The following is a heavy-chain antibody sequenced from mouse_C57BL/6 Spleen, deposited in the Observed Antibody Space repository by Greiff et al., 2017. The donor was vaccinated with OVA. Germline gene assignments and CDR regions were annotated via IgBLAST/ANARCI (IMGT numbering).Heavy chain of an antibody. Sequence: VQLQQSGPELVKPGASVKISCKASGYTFTDYYMNWVKQSHGKSLEWIGDINPNNGGTSYNQKFKGKATLTVDKSSSTAYMELRSLTSEDSAVYYCARAPGVDYWGQGTTLTVSS. V-gene: IGHV1-26*01. CDR2: INPNNGGT. J-gene: IGHJ2*01. CDR1: GYTFTDYY. CDR3: ARAPGVDY.